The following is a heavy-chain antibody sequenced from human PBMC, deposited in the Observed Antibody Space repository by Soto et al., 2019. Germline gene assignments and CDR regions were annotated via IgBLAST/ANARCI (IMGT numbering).Heavy chain of an antibody. CDR3: ARAPPLKYTYGLRGAFDI. D-gene: IGHD5-18*01. Sequence: SETLSLTCTVSGGSISSGDYYWSWIRHPPGKGLEWIGYIYYSGSTYYNPSLKSRVTISVDTSKNQFSLKLSSVTAADTAVYYCARAPPLKYTYGLRGAFDIWGQGTMVTVS. CDR1: GGSISSGDYY. J-gene: IGHJ3*02. CDR2: IYYSGST. V-gene: IGHV4-30-4*01.